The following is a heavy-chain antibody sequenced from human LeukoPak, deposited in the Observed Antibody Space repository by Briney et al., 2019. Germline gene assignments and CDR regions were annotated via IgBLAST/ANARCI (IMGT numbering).Heavy chain of an antibody. D-gene: IGHD6-19*01. J-gene: IGHJ3*02. Sequence: GGSLRLSCAASGFTFSSYGMHWVRQAPGKGLEWVAVISYDGSNKYYVDSVKGRFTISRDNAKNSLYLQMNSLRAEDTAVYYCARDLRYSSGWDGLGDAFDIWGQGTMVTVSS. CDR3: ARDLRYSSGWDGLGDAFDI. V-gene: IGHV3-30*03. CDR1: GFTFSSYG. CDR2: ISYDGSNK.